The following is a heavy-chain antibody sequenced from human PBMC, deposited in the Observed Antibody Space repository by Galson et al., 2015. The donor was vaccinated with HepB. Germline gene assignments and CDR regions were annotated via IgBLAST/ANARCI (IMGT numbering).Heavy chain of an antibody. Sequence: SLRLSCAASGFPVSGNYMTWVRQAPGKGLEWVSIMYNSGDTYYTDSVKGRFTISRDISKNTVYLQMSGLRAEDTALYYCARMYDTSGPMFYWGQGTLVTVSS. J-gene: IGHJ4*02. CDR3: ARMYDTSGPMFY. D-gene: IGHD3-22*01. CDR1: GFPVSGNY. CDR2: MYNSGDT. V-gene: IGHV3-53*01.